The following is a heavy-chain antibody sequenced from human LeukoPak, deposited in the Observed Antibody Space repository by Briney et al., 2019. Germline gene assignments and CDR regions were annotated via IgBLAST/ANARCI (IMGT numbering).Heavy chain of an antibody. V-gene: IGHV3-53*01. CDR1: GFTVSSNY. CDR2: IYSGGST. J-gene: IGHJ4*02. D-gene: IGHD6-19*01. Sequence: GGSLRLSCAASGFTVSSNYMSWVRQAPGKGLEWVSVIYSGGSTYYADSVKGRFTISRDNSKNTLYLQMNSLRAEGTAVYYCARNGRDQWLASDYWGQGTLVTVSS. CDR3: ARNGRDQWLASDY.